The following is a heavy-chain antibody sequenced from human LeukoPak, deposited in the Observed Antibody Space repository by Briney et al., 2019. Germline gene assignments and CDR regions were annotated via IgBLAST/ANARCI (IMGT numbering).Heavy chain of an antibody. CDR1: GFTFSSYW. CDR3: ARVRPDFWSPNWFDP. V-gene: IGHV3-7*01. CDR2: IKQDGSER. J-gene: IGHJ5*02. D-gene: IGHD3-3*01. Sequence: GGSLRLSCAASGFTFSSYWMGWVRQAPGKGLEWVANIKQDGSERYYVDSVKGRFTISRDNGKNSLYLQMNSLRAEDTAVYYCARVRPDFWSPNWFDPWGQGTLVTVSS.